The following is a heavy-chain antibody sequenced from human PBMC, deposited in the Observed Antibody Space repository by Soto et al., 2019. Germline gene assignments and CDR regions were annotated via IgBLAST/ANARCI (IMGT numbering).Heavy chain of an antibody. V-gene: IGHV1-69*06. Sequence: QVQLVQSGAEVKKPGSSVKVSCKASGGTFSSYAISWVRQAPGQGLEWMGGIIPIFGTANYAQKFQGRVTITADKSTSTAYMELSSLRSKDTAVYYCARVGPSYDILTGYYLDYWGQGTLVTVSS. D-gene: IGHD3-9*01. CDR2: IIPIFGTA. CDR1: GGTFSSYA. CDR3: ARVGPSYDILTGYYLDY. J-gene: IGHJ4*02.